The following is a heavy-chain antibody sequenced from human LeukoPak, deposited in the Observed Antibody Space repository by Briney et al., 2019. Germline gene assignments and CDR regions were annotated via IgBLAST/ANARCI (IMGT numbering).Heavy chain of an antibody. CDR2: ISGSGGST. V-gene: IGHV3-23*01. J-gene: IGHJ6*03. CDR3: AKESLRWLEYYMDV. Sequence: GGSLRLSCAASGFTVSSNYMSWVRQAPGKGLEWVSAISGSGGSTYYADSVKGRFTISRDNSKNTLYLQMNSLRAEDTAVYYCAKESLRWLEYYMDVWGKGTTVTVSS. CDR1: GFTVSSNY. D-gene: IGHD3-3*01.